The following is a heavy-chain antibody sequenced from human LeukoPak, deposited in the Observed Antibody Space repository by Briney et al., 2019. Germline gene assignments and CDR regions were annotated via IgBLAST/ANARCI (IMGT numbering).Heavy chain of an antibody. V-gene: IGHV4-31*03. D-gene: IGHD2-2*01. CDR3: ARDPGVVPLGLSVLYYGMDV. CDR2: IYYSGST. J-gene: IGHJ6*02. CDR1: GGSISSGGYY. Sequence: SETLSLTCIVSGGSISSGGYYWSWIRQHPGKGLEWIGYIYYSGSTYYNPSLKSRVTISVDTSKNQFSLKLSSVTAADTAVYYCARDPGVVPLGLSVLYYGMDVWGQGTTVTVSS.